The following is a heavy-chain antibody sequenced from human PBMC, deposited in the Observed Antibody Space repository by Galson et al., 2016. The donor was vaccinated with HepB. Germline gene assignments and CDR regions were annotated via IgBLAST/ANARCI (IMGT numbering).Heavy chain of an antibody. J-gene: IGHJ6*02. CDR3: ARDRPTMYSNSWAYYYYGMDV. V-gene: IGHV3-23*01. Sequence: SLRLSCAASGFTFSSYAMAWVRQAPGKGLEWVSGITGGALNTYYADSVKGRFTISRDNSKNTLYLQMNSLRDEDTAVYYCARDRPTMYSNSWAYYYYGMDVWGQGTTVTVSS. D-gene: IGHD6-13*01. CDR2: ITGGALNT. CDR1: GFTFSSYA.